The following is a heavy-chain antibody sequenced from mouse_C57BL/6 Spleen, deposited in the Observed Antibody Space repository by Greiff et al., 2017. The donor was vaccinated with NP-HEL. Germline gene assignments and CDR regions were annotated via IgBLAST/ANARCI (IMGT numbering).Heavy chain of an antibody. J-gene: IGHJ1*03. CDR1: GFTFSSYA. Sequence: EVQLVESGEGLVKPGGSLKLSCAASGFTFSSYAMSWVRQTPEKRLEWVAYISSGGDYIYYADTVKGRFTISRDNARNTLYLQMSSLKSEDTAMYYCTRGGYENWYFDVWGTGTTVTVSS. D-gene: IGHD2-2*01. CDR2: ISSGGDYI. CDR3: TRGGYENWYFDV. V-gene: IGHV5-9-1*02.